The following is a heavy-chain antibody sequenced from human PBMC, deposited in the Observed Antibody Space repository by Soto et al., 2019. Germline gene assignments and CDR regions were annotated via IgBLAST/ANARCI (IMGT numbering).Heavy chain of an antibody. J-gene: IGHJ6*02. D-gene: IGHD3-3*01. CDR1: GYTFTSYY. CDR3: AREGLSILRFLEWLPRGYYYGMDV. V-gene: IGHV1-46*01. CDR2: IKPSGGST. Sequence: ASVKVSCKASGYTFTSYYMHWVRQAPGQGLEWMGIIKPSGGSTSYAQKFQGRVTMTRDTSTSTVYMELSSLRSEDTAVYYCAREGLSILRFLEWLPRGYYYGMDVWGQGTTVTVSS.